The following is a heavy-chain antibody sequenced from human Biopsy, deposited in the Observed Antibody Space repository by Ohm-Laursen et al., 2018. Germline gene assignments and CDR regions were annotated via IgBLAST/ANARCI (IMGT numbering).Heavy chain of an antibody. J-gene: IGHJ4*02. CDR2: NQNSGST. D-gene: IGHD3-9*01. CDR3: ARGRGWGNTYFRSFDY. Sequence: SETLSLTCTVSGGSLSGYFWSWIRQPPGKGLEWIGHNQNSGSTNYNPSLKSRVTISADTSKNQFSLKLSPVTAADTAMYYCARGRGWGNTYFRSFDYWGQGTLVTVSS. V-gene: IGHV4-59*01. CDR1: GGSLSGYF.